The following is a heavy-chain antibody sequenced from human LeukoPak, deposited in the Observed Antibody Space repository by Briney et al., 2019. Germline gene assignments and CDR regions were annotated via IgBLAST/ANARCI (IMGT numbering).Heavy chain of an antibody. CDR1: GGSISGSSYY. J-gene: IGHJ4*02. Sequence: SETLSLTCTVSGGSISGSSYYWGWIRQPPGRGLEWIGSIYYSGSTYYNPSLKSRVTISVDTSKNQFSLKLSSVTAADTAVYYCATSIAVAGPLDYFDYWGQGTLVTVSS. CDR3: ATSIAVAGPLDYFDY. CDR2: IYYSGST. D-gene: IGHD6-19*01. V-gene: IGHV4-39*07.